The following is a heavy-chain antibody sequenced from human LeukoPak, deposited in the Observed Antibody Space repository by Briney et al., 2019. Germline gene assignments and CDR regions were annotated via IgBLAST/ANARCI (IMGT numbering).Heavy chain of an antibody. J-gene: IGHJ4*02. D-gene: IGHD2-2*01. CDR1: GASINSNN. CDR2: IYTGGST. Sequence: PSETLSLTCNVSGASINSNNWSWIRQPPGEGLEWIGYIYTGGSTHYNPSLKSRVTISVDTSKKQFSLNLSSVTAADTAVYYCASAAFCSSSTCSRTPVYWGQGTLVTVSS. V-gene: IGHV4-4*09. CDR3: ASAAFCSSSTCSRTPVY.